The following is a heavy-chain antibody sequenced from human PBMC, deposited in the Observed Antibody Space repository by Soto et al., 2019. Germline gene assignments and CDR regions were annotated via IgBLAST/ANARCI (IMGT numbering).Heavy chain of an antibody. J-gene: IGHJ5*02. D-gene: IGHD6-6*01. CDR3: AKDLTRQLAYWLDP. Sequence: ASGRGSRKAAGFSFTGYYIHWLRQAPGQGLEWMGWINAHSGGTEYAQKLQGRVTLTRDTSIATAYLTLTSLTSDDTALYYCAKDLTRQLAYWLDPWGQGTQVPVSS. CDR1: GFSFTGYY. CDR2: INAHSGGT. V-gene: IGHV1-2*02.